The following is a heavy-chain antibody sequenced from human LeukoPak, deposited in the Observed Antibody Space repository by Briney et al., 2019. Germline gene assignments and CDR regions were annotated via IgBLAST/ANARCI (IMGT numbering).Heavy chain of an antibody. CDR3: ARAAGDLQLWLSYFDY. D-gene: IGHD5-18*01. CDR1: GYTFTGYY. Sequence: GASVKVSCKASGYTFTGYYMHWVRQAPGQGLEWMGWINPNSGGTNYAQKFQGRVTITRDTSASTAYMELSSLRSEDTAVYYCARAAGDLQLWLSYFDYWGQGTLVTVSS. V-gene: IGHV1-2*02. CDR2: INPNSGGT. J-gene: IGHJ4*02.